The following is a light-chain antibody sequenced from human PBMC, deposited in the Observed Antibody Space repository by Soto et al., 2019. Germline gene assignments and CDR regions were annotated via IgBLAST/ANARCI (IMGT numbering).Light chain of an antibody. Sequence: EIVMTQSPATLSVSPGERATISCRASQSVSSNLAWYQQKPGQAPRLLIYGASTRATGIPARFSGSGSGTEFTLTISSLQSEDFAVYYCQQYNNWSRTFGQGTKVDIK. CDR2: GAS. CDR1: QSVSSN. CDR3: QQYNNWSRT. J-gene: IGKJ1*01. V-gene: IGKV3-15*01.